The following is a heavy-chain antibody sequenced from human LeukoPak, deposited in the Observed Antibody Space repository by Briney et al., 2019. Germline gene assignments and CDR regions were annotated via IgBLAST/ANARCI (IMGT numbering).Heavy chain of an antibody. V-gene: IGHV1-8*01. CDR2: MNPNSGNT. D-gene: IGHD2-2*01. J-gene: IGHJ4*02. CDR3: ARGLRHCSSTSCEYYFDY. CDR1: GYTFTSYD. Sequence: GASVKVSCKASGYTFTSYDINWVRQATGQGLEWMGWMNPNSGNTGYAQKFQGRVTMTRNNSISTAYMELSSLRSEDTAVYYCARGLRHCSSTSCEYYFDYWGQGTLVTVSS.